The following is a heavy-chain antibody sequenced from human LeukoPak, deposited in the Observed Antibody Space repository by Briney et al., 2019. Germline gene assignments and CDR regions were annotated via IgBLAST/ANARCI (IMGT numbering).Heavy chain of an antibody. V-gene: IGHV3-23*01. CDR3: AKDATPLTTVVTGGDY. Sequence: GGSLRLSCAASRFTFSNYAMSWVRQAPGKGLEWVSVISGSGGTTHYADSVKGRFTISRDNSNNTLHLQMNSLRADDTAIYYCAKDATPLTTVVTGGDYWGQGTLVTVSS. D-gene: IGHD4-23*01. CDR2: ISGSGGTT. J-gene: IGHJ4*02. CDR1: RFTFSNYA.